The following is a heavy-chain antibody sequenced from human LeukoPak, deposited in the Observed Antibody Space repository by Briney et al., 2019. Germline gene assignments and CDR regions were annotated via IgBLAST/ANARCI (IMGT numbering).Heavy chain of an antibody. CDR1: GFTFNTYA. Sequence: GGSLRLSCAASGFTFNTYAMTWVRQAPGKGLEWVSSISGSGGITYYADSVRGRFTISRDNSKNTLYLQMNSLRAEDTAVYYCARVKTSGWLDAFDIWGQGTMVTVSS. J-gene: IGHJ3*02. CDR2: ISGSGGIT. D-gene: IGHD6-19*01. V-gene: IGHV3-23*01. CDR3: ARVKTSGWLDAFDI.